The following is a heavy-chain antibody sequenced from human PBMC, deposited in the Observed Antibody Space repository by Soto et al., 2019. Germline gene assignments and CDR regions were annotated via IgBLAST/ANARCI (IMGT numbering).Heavy chain of an antibody. D-gene: IGHD5-12*01. CDR3: ARGRGWLYYYYGMDV. Sequence: ASVKGSWKGVGYTFTSYDINWVRQATGQGLEWMGWMNPNSGNTGYAQKFQGRVTMTRNTSISTAYMELSSLRSEDTAVYYCARGRGWLYYYYGMDVWGQGTTVPVSS. V-gene: IGHV1-8*01. J-gene: IGHJ6*02. CDR2: MNPNSGNT. CDR1: GYTFTSYD.